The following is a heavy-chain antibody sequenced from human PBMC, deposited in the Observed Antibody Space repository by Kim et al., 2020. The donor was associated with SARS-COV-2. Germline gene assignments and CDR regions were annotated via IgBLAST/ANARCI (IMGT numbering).Heavy chain of an antibody. D-gene: IGHD5-18*01. CDR3: ARILAYSFPNYYYYGMDV. Sequence: SGPTLVNPTQTLTLTCTFSGFSLSTSGMCVSWIRQPPGKALEWLALIDWDDDKYYSTSLKTRLTISKDTSKNQVVLTMTNMDPVDTATYYCARILAYSFPNYYYYGMDVWGQGTTVTVSS. CDR1: GFSLSTSGMC. CDR2: IDWDDDK. J-gene: IGHJ6*02. V-gene: IGHV2-70*01.